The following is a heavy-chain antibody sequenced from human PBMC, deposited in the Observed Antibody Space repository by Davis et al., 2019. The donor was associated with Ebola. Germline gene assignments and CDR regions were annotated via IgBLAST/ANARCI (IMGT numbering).Heavy chain of an antibody. CDR2: ISSSSSYI. D-gene: IGHD5-18*01. CDR3: AKGGEGYSYGTRYYYYYYMDV. V-gene: IGHV3-21*04. CDR1: GFTFSSYS. Sequence: GESLKISCAASGFTFSSYSMNWVRQAPGKGLEWVSSISSSSSYIYYADSVKGRFTISRDNSKNTLYLQMNSLRAEDTAVYYCAKGGEGYSYGTRYYYYYYMDVWGKGTTVTVSS. J-gene: IGHJ6*03.